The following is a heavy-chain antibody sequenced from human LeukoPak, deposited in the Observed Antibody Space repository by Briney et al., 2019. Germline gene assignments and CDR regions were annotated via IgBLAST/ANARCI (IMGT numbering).Heavy chain of an antibody. J-gene: IGHJ3*02. V-gene: IGHV3-48*02. Sequence: GGSLRLSCEASGFTFSTYSMNWVRQAPGKGLEWVSYITNSANSITYADSVKGRFTISRDNAKNSLFLQMSSLKDEDTAVYHCARDPHFVFDIWGQGKMVTVSS. D-gene: IGHD3-3*02. CDR2: ITNSANSI. CDR1: GFTFSTYS. CDR3: ARDPHFVFDI.